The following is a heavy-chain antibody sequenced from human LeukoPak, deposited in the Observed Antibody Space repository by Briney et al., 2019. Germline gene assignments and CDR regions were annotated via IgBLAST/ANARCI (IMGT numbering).Heavy chain of an antibody. V-gene: IGHV3-74*01. CDR3: ARRSSGSPPFYFDY. Sequence: GGSLRLSCAASGFTFSSYSMNWVRQAPGKGLVWVSRINSDGSTTNYADSVKGRFTISRDNAKNTLYLQMNSLRAEDTAMYYCARRSSGSPPFYFDYWGQGTLVTVSS. CDR1: GFTFSSYS. J-gene: IGHJ4*02. D-gene: IGHD1-26*01. CDR2: INSDGSTT.